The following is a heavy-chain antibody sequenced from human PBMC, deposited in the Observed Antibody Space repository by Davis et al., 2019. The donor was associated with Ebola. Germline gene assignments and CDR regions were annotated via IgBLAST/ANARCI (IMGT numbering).Heavy chain of an antibody. V-gene: IGHV3-23*01. J-gene: IGHJ6*02. CDR3: ARDEDVLLWFGEFPYGMDV. CDR2: ISGSARST. CDR1: GFTFSTYA. D-gene: IGHD3-10*01. Sequence: GGSLRLSFPASGFTFSTYAMSWVRQAPGKGLQWVSAISGSARSTYYADSVKGRFTISRDNSKHTLYLQMNSLRAEDTAVYYCARDEDVLLWFGEFPYGMDVWGQGTTVTVSS.